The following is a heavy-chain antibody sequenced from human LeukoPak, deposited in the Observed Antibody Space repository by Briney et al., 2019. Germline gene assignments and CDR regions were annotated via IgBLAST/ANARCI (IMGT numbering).Heavy chain of an antibody. CDR1: GFTFDDYA. V-gene: IGHV3-43*02. Sequence: GGSLRLSCAASGFTFDDYAMHWVRQAPGKGLEWVSLISGDGGSTYYADSVKGRFTISRDNAKNSLYLQMNSLRAEDTAVYYCARDPGYSRGADWFDPWGQGTLVTVSS. CDR2: ISGDGGST. J-gene: IGHJ5*02. CDR3: ARDPGYSRGADWFDP. D-gene: IGHD6-13*01.